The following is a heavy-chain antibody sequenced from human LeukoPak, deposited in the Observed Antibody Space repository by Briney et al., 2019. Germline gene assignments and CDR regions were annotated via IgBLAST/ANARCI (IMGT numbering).Heavy chain of an antibody. CDR2: IYSGGST. CDR1: GFTVSSNY. J-gene: IGHJ3*02. Sequence: GGSLRLSCAASGFTVSSNYMSWVCQAPGKGLEWVSVIYSGGSTYYADSVKGRFTISRDNSKNTLYLQMNSLRAEDTAVYYCASYDILTGYAFDIWGQGTMVTVSS. CDR3: ASYDILTGYAFDI. D-gene: IGHD3-9*01. V-gene: IGHV3-53*01.